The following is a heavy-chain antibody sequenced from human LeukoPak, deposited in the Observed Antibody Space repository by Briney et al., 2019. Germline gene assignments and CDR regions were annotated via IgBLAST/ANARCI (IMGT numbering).Heavy chain of an antibody. CDR2: ITGIGGRT. CDR1: GLTFSSYA. V-gene: IGHV3-23*01. J-gene: IGHJ4*02. D-gene: IGHD3-10*01. CDR3: AKDKGGTYNYGSGGYNL. Sequence: PGASLRLSCAASGLTFSSYAMSWVRQAPGKGLEWVSAITGIGGRTYSADSVKGRFTVSRDNSRNTVYLEMNSLTAEDTAVYDCAKDKGGTYNYGSGGYNLWGQGTLVTVSS.